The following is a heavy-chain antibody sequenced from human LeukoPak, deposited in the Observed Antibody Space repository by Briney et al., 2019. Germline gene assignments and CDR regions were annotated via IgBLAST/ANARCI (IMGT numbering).Heavy chain of an antibody. J-gene: IGHJ4*02. CDR2: VDPNSGGP. CDR1: GYTFTGYY. CDR3: ARIAAAFDY. D-gene: IGHD6-13*01. V-gene: IGHV1-2*02. Sequence: GASVKVSCKASGYTFTGYYIHWVRQAPGQGLEWMGWVDPNSGGPNLAQKFQGRVTMTRDTSITTAYMELHILTSDDTAVYYCARIAAAFDYWGQGTLVTVSS.